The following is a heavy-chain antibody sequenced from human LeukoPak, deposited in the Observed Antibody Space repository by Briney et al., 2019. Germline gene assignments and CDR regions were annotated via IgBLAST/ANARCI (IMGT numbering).Heavy chain of an antibody. CDR1: GFTLSSYA. V-gene: IGHV3-64D*06. CDR2: ISSNGGTT. Sequence: GGSLRLSCSASGFTLSSYAVHWVCQAPGKGLEYVSGISSNGGTTHYADSVKGRFTISRDNSKNTLYLQMSSLRAEDTAVYYCVKDIGATIQAYFDYWGQGTLVTVSS. CDR3: VKDIGATIQAYFDY. D-gene: IGHD5-12*01. J-gene: IGHJ4*02.